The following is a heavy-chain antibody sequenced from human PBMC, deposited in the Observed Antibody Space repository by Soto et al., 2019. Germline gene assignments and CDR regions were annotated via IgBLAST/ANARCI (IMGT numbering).Heavy chain of an antibody. CDR2: IIPIFGTA. J-gene: IGHJ6*02. CDR1: GGTFSSYA. V-gene: IGHV1-69*13. Sequence: GASVKVSCKAPGGTFSSYAISWVRQAPGQGLEWMGGIIPIFGTANYAQKFQGRVTITADESTSTAYMELSSLRSEDTAVYYCARKSIAVAGYYYYYYGMDVWGQGTTVTVSS. CDR3: ARKSIAVAGYYYYYYGMDV. D-gene: IGHD6-19*01.